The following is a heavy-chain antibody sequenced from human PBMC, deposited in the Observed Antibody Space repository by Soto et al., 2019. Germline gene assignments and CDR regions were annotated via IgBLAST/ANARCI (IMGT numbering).Heavy chain of an antibody. J-gene: IGHJ4*02. D-gene: IGHD6-19*01. CDR2: IIPIFGTA. CDR3: ARDGDRGSGWYRGGFDY. Sequence: QVQLVQSGAEVKKPGSSVKVSCKASGGTFSSYAISWVRQAPGQGLEWMGGIIPIFGTANYAQKFQGRVTITAEESTSTAYMELSSLRSEDTAVYYCARDGDRGSGWYRGGFDYWGQGTLVTVSS. CDR1: GGTFSSYA. V-gene: IGHV1-69*01.